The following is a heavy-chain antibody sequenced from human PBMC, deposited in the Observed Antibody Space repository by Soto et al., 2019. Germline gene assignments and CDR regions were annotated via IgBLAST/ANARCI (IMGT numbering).Heavy chain of an antibody. V-gene: IGHV3-21*01. Sequence: GGSLRLSCAASGFTFSSYSMNWVRQAPGKGLEWVSSISSSSSYIYYADSVKDRFTISRDNAKNSLYLQMNSLRAEDTAVYYCAGTESIYKWELLPLVPDYYGMDVWGQGTTVTVSS. J-gene: IGHJ6*02. CDR1: GFTFSSYS. CDR3: AGTESIYKWELLPLVPDYYGMDV. CDR2: ISSSSSYI. D-gene: IGHD1-26*01.